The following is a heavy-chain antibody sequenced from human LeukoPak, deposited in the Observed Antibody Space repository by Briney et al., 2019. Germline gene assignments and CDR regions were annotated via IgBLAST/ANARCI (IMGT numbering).Heavy chain of an antibody. J-gene: IGHJ3*02. Sequence: SETLSLTCTVSGGSISSHYWSWIRQPPGKGLEWIGYIYYSGSTNYNPSLKSRATISVDTSKNQFSLKLSSVTAADTAVYYCARDPGSWAFDIWGQGTMVTVSS. CDR3: ARDPGSWAFDI. V-gene: IGHV4-59*11. CDR2: IYYSGST. D-gene: IGHD3-10*01. CDR1: GGSISSHY.